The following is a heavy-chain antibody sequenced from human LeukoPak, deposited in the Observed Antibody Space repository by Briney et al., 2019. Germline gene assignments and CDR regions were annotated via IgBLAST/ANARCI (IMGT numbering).Heavy chain of an antibody. CDR1: GFTVSSNY. J-gene: IGHJ4*02. D-gene: IGHD1-26*01. CDR2: IYSGGST. V-gene: IGHV3-53*01. CDR3: ASEPHGSYPPNDY. Sequence: GGSLRLSCAASGFTVSSNYMSWVRQAPGKGLEWVSVIYSGGSTYYADSVKGRFTISRDNSKNTLYLQMNSLRAEDTAVYYCASEPHGSYPPNDYWGQGTLVTVSS.